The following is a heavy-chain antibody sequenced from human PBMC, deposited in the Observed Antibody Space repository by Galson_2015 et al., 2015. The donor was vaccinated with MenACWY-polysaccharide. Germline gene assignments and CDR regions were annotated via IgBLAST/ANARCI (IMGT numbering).Heavy chain of an antibody. CDR2: MNPNSGNT. Sequence: SVKVSCKASGYTFTNYDINWVRRATGQGLEWMGWMNPNSGNTGYVQKFQGRVTMTRNTSISTAYMELSSLRSEDTAVYYCARGRRDTAVPGTAVFLFDYWGQGTLVTVSS. V-gene: IGHV1-8*01. CDR3: ARGRRDTAVPGTAVFLFDY. D-gene: IGHD6-19*01. CDR1: GYTFTNYD. J-gene: IGHJ4*02.